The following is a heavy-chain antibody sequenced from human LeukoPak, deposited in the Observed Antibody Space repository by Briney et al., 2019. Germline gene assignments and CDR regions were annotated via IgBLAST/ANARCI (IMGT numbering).Heavy chain of an antibody. CDR1: GFTFSSYA. J-gene: IGHJ4*02. Sequence: PGGSLRLSCAASGFTFSSYALHWVRQAPGKGLEWVAVISYDDGSNKYYADSVKGRFTISRDNSKNTLYLQVNSLRTEDTAVYYCARESGGNTPYYFDCWGQGTLVTVSS. CDR3: ARESGGNTPYYFDC. D-gene: IGHD2-2*02. V-gene: IGHV3-30*04. CDR2: ISYDDGSNK.